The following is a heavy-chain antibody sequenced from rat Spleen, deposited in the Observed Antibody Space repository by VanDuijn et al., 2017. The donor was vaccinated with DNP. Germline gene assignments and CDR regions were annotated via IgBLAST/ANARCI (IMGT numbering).Heavy chain of an antibody. Sequence: QVQLRQSGAELAEPGSSVKISCKSSGYTFTVNYIGWIKQTTGQGLEYIGYIHTGSGGTNSNEKFKGKATLTVDKSSSTAFMQLSSLTPDDSAVYYCARGGDGVWFAYWGQGTLVTVSS. CDR2: IHTGSGGT. CDR3: ARGGDGVWFAY. J-gene: IGHJ3*01. CDR1: GYTFTVNY. V-gene: IGHV1-43*01. D-gene: IGHD1-1*01.